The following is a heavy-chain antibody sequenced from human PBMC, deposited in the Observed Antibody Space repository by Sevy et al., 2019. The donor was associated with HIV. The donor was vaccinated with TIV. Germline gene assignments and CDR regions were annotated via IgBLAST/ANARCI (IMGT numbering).Heavy chain of an antibody. Sequence: GGSLRLSCAASGFNVNDNYMTWVRQAPGKGLEWVSIIHADGSSYYADSMKGRFTMSRDDSKNIVNLQMNSLRADDTAVYYCARDRRFCGNECYLYYYYGMDVWGQGTAVTVSS. V-gene: IGHV3-53*01. CDR1: GFNVNDNY. CDR3: ARDRRFCGNECYLYYYYGMDV. J-gene: IGHJ6*02. CDR2: IHADGSS. D-gene: IGHD3-16*02.